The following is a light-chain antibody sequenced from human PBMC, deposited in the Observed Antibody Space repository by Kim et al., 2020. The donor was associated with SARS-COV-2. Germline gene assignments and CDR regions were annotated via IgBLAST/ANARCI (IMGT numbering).Light chain of an antibody. V-gene: IGLV1-44*01. CDR1: SSNIGSNP. CDR2: SNN. J-gene: IGLJ3*02. CDR3: AALDDSLNGWV. Sequence: ELTQPPSASGTPGQRVTISCSGSSSNIGSNPVNWYQQLPGTAPKLLIYSNNQGPSGVPDRFSGSKSGTSASLAISGLQSEDETDYYCAALDDSLNGWVFGGGTQLTVL.